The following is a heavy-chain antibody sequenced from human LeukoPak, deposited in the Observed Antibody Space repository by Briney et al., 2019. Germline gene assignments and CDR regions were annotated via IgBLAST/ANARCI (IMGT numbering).Heavy chain of an antibody. D-gene: IGHD1-26*01. V-gene: IGHV3-23*01. CDR1: GLAFSSYA. J-gene: IGHJ4*02. CDR3: AKCPEIVGATMFDY. Sequence: GGSLRLSCAASGLAFSSYAMSWVRQAPGKGLEWVSAISGSGGSTYYADSVKGRFTISRDNSKNTLYLQMNSLRAEDTAVYYCAKCPEIVGATMFDYWGQGTLVTVSS. CDR2: ISGSGGST.